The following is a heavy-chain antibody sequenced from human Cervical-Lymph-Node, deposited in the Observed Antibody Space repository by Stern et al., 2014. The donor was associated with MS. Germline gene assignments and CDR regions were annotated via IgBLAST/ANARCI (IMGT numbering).Heavy chain of an antibody. V-gene: IGHV1-2*02. J-gene: IGHJ5*02. D-gene: IGHD6-6*01. Sequence: QLVQYGAEVEKPGASVKVSCKASGYIFTDYYLHWVRQAPGQGLEWMGRINPKSGGTSYAQSFQGRVTLTRDTSITTAYMDLSRLTSDDTAVYYCTRALRIADRPSPGGHWFDPWGQGTLVIVSS. CDR2: INPKSGGT. CDR3: TRALRIADRPSPGGHWFDP. CDR1: GYIFTDYY.